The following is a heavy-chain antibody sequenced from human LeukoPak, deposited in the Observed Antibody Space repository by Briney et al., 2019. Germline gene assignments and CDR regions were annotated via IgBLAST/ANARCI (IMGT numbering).Heavy chain of an antibody. CDR3: AIGTAGLDY. CDR1: GGSFSGYY. J-gene: IGHJ4*02. V-gene: IGHV4-34*01. Sequence: SETLSLTCAVYGGSFSGYYWSWIRQPPGKGLEWIGEINHSGSTNYNPSLKSRVTISVDTSKNQFSLKLSSVTAADTTVYYCAIGTAGLDYWGQGTLVTVSS. CDR2: INHSGST. D-gene: IGHD1-26*01.